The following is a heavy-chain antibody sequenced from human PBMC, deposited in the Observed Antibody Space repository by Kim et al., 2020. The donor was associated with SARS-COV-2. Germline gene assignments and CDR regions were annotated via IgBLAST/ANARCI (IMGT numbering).Heavy chain of an antibody. CDR1: GYTFTSYY. D-gene: IGHD6-19*01. Sequence: ASVKVSCKASGYTFTSYYMHWVRQAPGQGLEWMGIINPSGGSTSYAQKFQGRVTMTRDTSTSTVYMELSSLRSEDTAVYYCARDSRIAVAGTPTLGDYWGQGTLVTVSS. CDR3: ARDSRIAVAGTPTLGDY. J-gene: IGHJ4*02. CDR2: INPSGGST. V-gene: IGHV1-46*01.